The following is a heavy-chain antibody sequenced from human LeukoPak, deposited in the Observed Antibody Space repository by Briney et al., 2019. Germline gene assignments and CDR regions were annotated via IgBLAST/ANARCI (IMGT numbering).Heavy chain of an antibody. D-gene: IGHD3-16*01. J-gene: IGHJ4*02. CDR1: GYTFTSYD. Sequence: SVKVSCKASGYTFTSYDINWVRQAPGQGLEWMGRTIPIRGMTNYAQKFQSRVTITADTSTSTAYMELSSLTSEDTAVYFCARGPYDGTFYFDSWGQGTLVIVSS. V-gene: IGHV1-69*04. CDR3: ARGPYDGTFYFDS. CDR2: TIPIRGMT.